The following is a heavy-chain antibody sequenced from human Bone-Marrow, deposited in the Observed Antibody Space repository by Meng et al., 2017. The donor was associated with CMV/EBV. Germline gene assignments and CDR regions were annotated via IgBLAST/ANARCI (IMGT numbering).Heavy chain of an antibody. CDR1: GFTFSSYW. CDR2: INSDGSST. CDR3: ARSEGGQWTSYYYYYYGMDV. J-gene: IGHJ6*02. Sequence: GGSLRLSCAASGFTFSSYWMHWVRQAPGKGLVWVSRINSDGSSTSYADSVKGRFTISRDNAKNTLYLQMNSLGAEDTAVYYCARSEGGQWTSYYYYYYGMDVWGQGTTVTVSS. V-gene: IGHV3-74*01. D-gene: IGHD6-19*01.